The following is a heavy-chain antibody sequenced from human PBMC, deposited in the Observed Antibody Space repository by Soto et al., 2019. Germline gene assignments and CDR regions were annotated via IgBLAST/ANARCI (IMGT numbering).Heavy chain of an antibody. J-gene: IGHJ4*02. Sequence: EVQLVESGGGLVQPGGSLRLSCAASGFTFSNHWMHWVRQAPGKGLVWVSRINSDGSTTTYADSVKGRFTIFRHNAKNTRYLQLNSLRAEDTALYYCARGYSSGPDYWGQGTLVTVSS. CDR2: INSDGSTT. CDR1: GFTFSNHW. V-gene: IGHV3-74*01. D-gene: IGHD3-22*01. CDR3: ARGYSSGPDY.